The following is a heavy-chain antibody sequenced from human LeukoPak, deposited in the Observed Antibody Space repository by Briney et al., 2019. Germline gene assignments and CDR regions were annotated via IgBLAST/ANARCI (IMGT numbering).Heavy chain of an antibody. J-gene: IGHJ4*02. CDR2: IIPIFGTA. CDR3: SYDSSSYNRERAFDY. V-gene: IGHV1-69*13. D-gene: IGHD3-22*01. CDR1: GGTFSSYA. Sequence: GASVKVSCKASGGTFSSYAISWVRQAPGQGLEWMGGIIPIFGTANYAQKFQGRVTITADESTSTAYMELSSLRSEDTAVYYCSYDSSSYNRERAFDYWGQGTLVTVSS.